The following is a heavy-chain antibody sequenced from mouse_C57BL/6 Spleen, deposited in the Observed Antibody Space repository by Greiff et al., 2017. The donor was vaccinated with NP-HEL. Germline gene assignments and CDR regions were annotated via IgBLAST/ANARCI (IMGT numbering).Heavy chain of an antibody. V-gene: IGHV5-16*01. J-gene: IGHJ2*01. D-gene: IGHD2-4*01. CDR3: ARENYDYDGLYYFDY. CDR2: INYDGSST. CDR1: GFTFSDYY. Sequence: EVHLVESEGGLVQPGRSMKLSCTASGFTFSDYYMAWVRQVPEKGLEWVANINYDGSSTYYLDSLKSRFIISRDNAKNILYLQMSSLKSEDTATYYCARENYDYDGLYYFDYWGQGTTLTVSS.